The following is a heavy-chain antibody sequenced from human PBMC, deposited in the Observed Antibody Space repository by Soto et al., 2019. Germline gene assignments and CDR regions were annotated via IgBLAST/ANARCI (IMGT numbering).Heavy chain of an antibody. D-gene: IGHD4-4*01. CDR1: GGTSNNYG. V-gene: IGHV4-59*01. CDR3: AKRRDGYSLDY. J-gene: IGHJ4*02. CDR2: IYDSGST. Sequence: SETLSLSWSVSGGTSNNYGGSWVRLPPGKGLECIGDIYDSGSTNYNPSLKRRVTISIDTSNNQFSLKLTSVTAAHTAIYSCAKRRDGYSLDYWGQAALVTVSS.